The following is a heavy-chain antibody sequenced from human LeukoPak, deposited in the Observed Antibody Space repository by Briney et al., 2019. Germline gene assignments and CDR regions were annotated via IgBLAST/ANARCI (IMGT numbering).Heavy chain of an antibody. J-gene: IGHJ4*02. Sequence: GGSLRLSCGASGFTFSDYWMTWVRQVPGKGLEWVANIRQDGSENYYGDSVKGRFTISRGNAKNSLYLHMSSLRAEDTAIYYCTTGDSSLFHFDYWGQGTLVTVSS. CDR3: TTGDSSLFHFDY. V-gene: IGHV3-7*01. D-gene: IGHD6-19*01. CDR2: IRQDGSEN. CDR1: GFTFSDYW.